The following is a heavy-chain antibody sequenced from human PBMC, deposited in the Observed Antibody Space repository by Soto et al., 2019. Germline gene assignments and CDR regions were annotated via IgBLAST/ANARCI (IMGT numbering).Heavy chain of an antibody. Sequence: LRLSCAASGFTFNTDTMHWVRQAPGKGLEWVALISDDGSNKHYADSVKGRFSISRDNSKNTLYLQLNSLRPEDTAVYYCAREAIYYDTSGFSLYYFDYWGQGSLVTVSS. V-gene: IGHV3-30-3*01. CDR2: ISDDGSNK. CDR3: AREAIYYDTSGFSLYYFDY. D-gene: IGHD3-22*01. J-gene: IGHJ4*02. CDR1: GFTFNTDT.